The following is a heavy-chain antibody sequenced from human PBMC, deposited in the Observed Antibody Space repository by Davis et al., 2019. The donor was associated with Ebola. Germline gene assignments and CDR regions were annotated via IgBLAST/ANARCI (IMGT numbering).Heavy chain of an antibody. V-gene: IGHV6-1*01. D-gene: IGHD5-18*01. J-gene: IGHJ6*04. CDR3: ARGWLRGGLDV. Sequence: HSQTLSLTCAISGDSVSSAGWNWIRQSPSRGLEWLGRTYYKSKWYNDYAASVKSRITVNPDTSKNQFSLLLNSVTPEDTALYYCARGWLRGGLDVWGEGTTVTVSS. CDR2: TYYKSKWYN. CDR1: GDSVSSAG.